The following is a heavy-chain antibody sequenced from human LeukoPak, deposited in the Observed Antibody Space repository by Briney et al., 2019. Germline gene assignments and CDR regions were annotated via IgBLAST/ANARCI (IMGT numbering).Heavy chain of an antibody. CDR2: ISRSSSYI. V-gene: IGHV3-21*01. J-gene: IGHJ4*02. CDR1: GFTFSSYS. Sequence: NPGGSLRLSCAASGFTFSSYSMNWVRQAPGKGLEWVSSISRSSSYIYYADSVKGRFTISRDNAKNSLYLQMNSLRDEDTAVYYCARDRWFGESRYFDYWGQGTLVTVSS. D-gene: IGHD3-10*01. CDR3: ARDRWFGESRYFDY.